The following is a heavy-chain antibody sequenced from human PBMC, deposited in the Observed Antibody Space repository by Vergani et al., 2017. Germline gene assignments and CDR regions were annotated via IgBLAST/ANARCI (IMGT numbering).Heavy chain of an antibody. CDR2: IRPYTGHT. CDR3: ARVAPSNSEVTPTAFDV. D-gene: IGHD1-1*01. J-gene: IGHJ3*01. Sequence: QVQLVQSGAEVKKPGASVKVSCKASGYTFQTYGISWVRQAPGKGLEWMAWIRPYTGHTIYAQKFQDRVTMTADTSTNTAYMELRILGADDTAVYFCARVAPSNSEVTPTAFDVWGEGTMVTVSS. CDR1: GYTFQTYG. V-gene: IGHV1-18*01.